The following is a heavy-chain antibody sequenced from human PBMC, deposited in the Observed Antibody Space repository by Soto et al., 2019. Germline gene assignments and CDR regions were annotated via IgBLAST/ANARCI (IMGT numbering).Heavy chain of an antibody. CDR1: GFTFNTYS. V-gene: IGHV3-33*01. CDR3: VRAGGTTVTGLWHFDS. Sequence: QVQLEESGGGVVQPGRSLRLSCEASGFTFNTYSMHWVRQPPGKGLEWLAAIWYDGTQKYYADSVKGRFIISGDNSKKTLYLEMNSLRAEDTAVYYCVRAGGTTVTGLWHFDSWGQGTLVTVSS. J-gene: IGHJ4*02. CDR2: IWYDGTQK. D-gene: IGHD4-17*01.